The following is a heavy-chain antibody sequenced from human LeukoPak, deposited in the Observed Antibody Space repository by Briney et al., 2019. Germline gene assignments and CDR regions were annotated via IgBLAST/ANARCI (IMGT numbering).Heavy chain of an antibody. J-gene: IGHJ4*02. D-gene: IGHD3-10*01. CDR3: ARATYQFGETFDY. Sequence: ESSETLSLTCTVSGGSISSSSYYWGWIRQPPGKGLEWIGSIYYSGSTYYNPSLKSRVTISVDTSKNQFSLKLSSVTAADTAVYYCARATYQFGETFDYWGQGTLVTVSS. CDR2: IYYSGST. V-gene: IGHV4-39*07. CDR1: GGSISSSSYY.